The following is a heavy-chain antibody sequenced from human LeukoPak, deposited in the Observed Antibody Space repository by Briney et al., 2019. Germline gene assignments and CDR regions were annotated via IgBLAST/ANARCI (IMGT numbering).Heavy chain of an antibody. CDR3: VSDQGSLTRSWYTGY. V-gene: IGHV1-2*06. CDR2: INPYSGDT. Sequence: ASVKVSCKASGYTFTGYHIHWVRQAPGQGLEWMGRINPYSGDTNFAQKCQGRVTMTRDTSITTAYIDLSGLTPYDTAVYFCVSDQGSLTRSWYTGYWGQGTQVTVSS. CDR1: GYTFTGYH. D-gene: IGHD6-13*01. J-gene: IGHJ4*02.